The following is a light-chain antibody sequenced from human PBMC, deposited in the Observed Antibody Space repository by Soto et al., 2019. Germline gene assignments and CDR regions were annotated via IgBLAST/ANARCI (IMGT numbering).Light chain of an antibody. V-gene: IGLV2-11*01. Sequence: QSVLTQPRSVSGSPGQSVTISCSGTSSDVGGYNYVSWYQQHPGKAPKLMIYDVSKRPSGVPDRFSGSKSGNTASLTISGLQTADEAHYYCCSFAGTYIFVIFGGGTKVTVL. CDR1: SSDVGGYNY. CDR3: CSFAGTYIFVI. J-gene: IGLJ2*01. CDR2: DVS.